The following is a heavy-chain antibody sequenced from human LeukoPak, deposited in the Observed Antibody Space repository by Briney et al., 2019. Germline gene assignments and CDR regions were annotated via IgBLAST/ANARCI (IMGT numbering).Heavy chain of an antibody. J-gene: IGHJ4*02. Sequence: SETLSLTCAVYGGSFSGYYWSWIRQPPGKGLEWIGEINHSGSTNYNPSLKSRVTISVDTSKNQFSLKLSSVTAADTAVYYCARDRVFGFDYWGQGTLVTVSS. CDR3: ARDRVFGFDY. D-gene: IGHD3-16*01. CDR2: INHSGST. CDR1: GGSFSGYY. V-gene: IGHV4-34*01.